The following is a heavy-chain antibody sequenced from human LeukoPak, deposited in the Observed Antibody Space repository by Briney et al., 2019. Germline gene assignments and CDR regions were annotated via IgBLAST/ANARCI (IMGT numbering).Heavy chain of an antibody. Sequence: SETLSLTCTVSGGSISSYYWGWIRQPPGKGLEWIGSIYHSGSTYYNPSLKSRVTISVDTSKNQFSLKLSSVTAADTAVYYCARGIVGAYEDDAFDIWGQGTMVTVSS. D-gene: IGHD1-26*01. V-gene: IGHV4-38-2*02. CDR1: GGSISSYY. CDR3: ARGIVGAYEDDAFDI. J-gene: IGHJ3*02. CDR2: IYHSGST.